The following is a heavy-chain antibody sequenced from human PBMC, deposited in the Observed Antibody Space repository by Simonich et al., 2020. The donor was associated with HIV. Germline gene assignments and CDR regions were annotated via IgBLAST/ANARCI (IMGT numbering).Heavy chain of an antibody. D-gene: IGHD3-3*01. CDR2: INHSGNT. CDR3: AAGNGLLRFLEWEGTYMDV. CDR1: GGSFSSFS. Sequence: QVQLEQWGAGLLKPSETLSLTCAVSGGSFSSFSWSWIHQPPGKGLEWIGEINHSGNTNHNSSLKSRVTISVDTSKNQFSLKLSSVTAADTAVYYCAAGNGLLRFLEWEGTYMDVWGKGTTVTVSS. V-gene: IGHV4-34*01. J-gene: IGHJ6*03.